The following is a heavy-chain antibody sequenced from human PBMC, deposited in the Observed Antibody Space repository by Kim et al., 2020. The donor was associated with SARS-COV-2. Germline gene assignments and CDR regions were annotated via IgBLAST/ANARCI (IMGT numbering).Heavy chain of an antibody. CDR1: GYTFTGYY. CDR3: VRERQWLVPHFDY. V-gene: IGHV1-2*06. Sequence: ASVKVSCKASGYTFTGYYMHWVRQAPGQGLEWMGRINPDSGGANYAQKFQGRVTLTTDTSISTAYMEVSRLKSDDTAVYYCVRERQWLVPHFDYWGQGTLVTVSS. D-gene: IGHD6-19*01. CDR2: INPDSGGA. J-gene: IGHJ4*02.